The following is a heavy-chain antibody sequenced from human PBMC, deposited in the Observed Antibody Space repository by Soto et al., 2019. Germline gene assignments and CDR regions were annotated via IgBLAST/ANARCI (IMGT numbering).Heavy chain of an antibody. CDR1: GYSISSSNW. CDR2: IYYSGTT. D-gene: IGHD2-21*01. V-gene: IGHV4-28*01. CDR3: TRGGDPYKTGH. Sequence: SETLSLTCAVSGYSISSSNWWGWIRQPPGKGLEWIGYIYYSGTTYYNPSLKGRVTMSVDTSKNQFSLKLTSVNTADTAIYYCTRGGDPYKTGHWGQGTLVTVSS. J-gene: IGHJ4*02.